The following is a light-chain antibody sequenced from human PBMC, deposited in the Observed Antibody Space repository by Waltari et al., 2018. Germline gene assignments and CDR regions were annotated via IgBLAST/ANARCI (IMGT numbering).Light chain of an antibody. J-gene: IGKJ1*01. CDR2: QAS. V-gene: IGKV1-5*03. Sequence: DIQMTQSPSTLSASVGDRVTITCRASQSISRWVAWYQQKPGKAPKVLIYQASSLESGVPSRFGGSGSGTEFTLTISSLQPDDFATYYCQHYDSWTFGQGTKVEIK. CDR3: QHYDSWT. CDR1: QSISRW.